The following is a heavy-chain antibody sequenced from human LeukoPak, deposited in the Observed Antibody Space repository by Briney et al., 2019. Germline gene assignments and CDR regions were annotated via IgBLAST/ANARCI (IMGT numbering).Heavy chain of an antibody. CDR1: GDSISSSTYY. V-gene: IGHV4-39*07. CDR3: ARQGGSGSTPWFGY. D-gene: IGHD3-10*01. J-gene: IGHJ4*02. Sequence: SETLSLTCTVSGDSISSSTYYWGWIRQPPGKGLEWIGSMCYSGNTYYNPSLKSRVTISVDTSKNQFSLKLSSVTAADTAVYYCARQGGSGSTPWFGYWGQGTLVTVSS. CDR2: MCYSGNT.